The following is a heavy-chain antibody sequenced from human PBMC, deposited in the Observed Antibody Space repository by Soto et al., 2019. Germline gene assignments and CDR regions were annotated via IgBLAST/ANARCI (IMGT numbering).Heavy chain of an antibody. D-gene: IGHD6-13*01. CDR1: GFTFNAYW. CDR3: SRLSLGAAGGSC. J-gene: IGHJ4*02. V-gene: IGHV3-7*03. Sequence: EVHLVESGGGLVQPGGSLTLSCAASGFTFNAYWMIWARQIPGKGLEWLAKINQDGSEKNYVESVRGRFSIARDNAKNSVYLQMGSLRADDTAVDVSSRLSLGAAGGSCWGQGTLVTVSS. CDR2: INQDGSEK.